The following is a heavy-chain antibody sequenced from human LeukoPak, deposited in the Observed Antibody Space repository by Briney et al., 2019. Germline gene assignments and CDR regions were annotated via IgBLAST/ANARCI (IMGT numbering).Heavy chain of an antibody. CDR3: ATYGSGSYYRKAFDY. CDR2: ITISGATT. J-gene: IGHJ4*02. Sequence: GGSLRLSCAASGFTFSSYAMSWVRQAPGKGLEWVSSITISGATTYYADSVKGRLTISRDNSETTLYLQMNSLRAEDTAVYYCATYGSGSYYRKAFDYWGQGTLVTVSS. V-gene: IGHV3-23*01. CDR1: GFTFSSYA. D-gene: IGHD3-10*01.